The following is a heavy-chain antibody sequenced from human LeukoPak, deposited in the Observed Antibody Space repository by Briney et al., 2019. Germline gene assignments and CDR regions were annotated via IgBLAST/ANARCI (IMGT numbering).Heavy chain of an antibody. CDR1: GFTFSSYA. Sequence: GGSLRLSCATSGFTFSSYAMSWVRQAPGKGLEWVSAISGSGGSTYYADSVKGRFTISRDNSKNTLYLQMNSLRAEDTAVYYCATGSGWSDFDYWGQGTLVTVSS. CDR2: ISGSGGST. J-gene: IGHJ4*02. V-gene: IGHV3-23*01. D-gene: IGHD6-19*01. CDR3: ATGSGWSDFDY.